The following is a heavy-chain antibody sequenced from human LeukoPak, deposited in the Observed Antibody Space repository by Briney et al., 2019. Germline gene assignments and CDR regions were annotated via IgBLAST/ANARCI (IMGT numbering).Heavy chain of an antibody. D-gene: IGHD6-19*01. V-gene: IGHV1-18*01. J-gene: IGHJ4*02. CDR2: ISTYNGNT. CDR1: GYTFTSYS. Sequence: ASVKVSCKTSGYTFTSYSISWVRQAPGQGLEWMGWISTYNGNTNYAQKLQGRVTMTPDTSTSTAYMELRSLRSDDTAVYYCARDYSSGWPNFDYWGQGTLVTVSS. CDR3: ARDYSSGWPNFDY.